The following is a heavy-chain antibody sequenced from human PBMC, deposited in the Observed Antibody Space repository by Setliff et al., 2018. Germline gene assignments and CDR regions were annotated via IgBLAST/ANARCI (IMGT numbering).Heavy chain of an antibody. CDR1: GFTFGNYY. Sequence: AGGSLRLSCAASGFTFGNYYMTWIRQAPGKGLEWISYIHDSGNPTYYADSVKGRFTVSRDNAKNSLYLQMTSLRAEDTAIYYCARTTGYRLEGDFDYWGQGTLVTVSS. V-gene: IGHV3-11*01. D-gene: IGHD3-16*01. J-gene: IGHJ4*02. CDR3: ARTTGYRLEGDFDY. CDR2: IHDSGNPT.